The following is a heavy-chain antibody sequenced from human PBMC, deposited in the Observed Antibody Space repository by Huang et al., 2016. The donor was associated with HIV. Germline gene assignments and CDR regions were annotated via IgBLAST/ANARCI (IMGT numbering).Heavy chain of an antibody. CDR1: GDSINSNNFY. CDR2: IYYRGTT. V-gene: IGHV4-39*02. Sequence: LQESGPGLVGPSETLSLTCAVSGDSINSNNFYWGWIRRPPGKALEWGGSIYYRGTTYDNPALKRRARIAVDASKNRIFLQLRSVTAADTGVYYCARTGVAVSDDPEYFQHWGQGARVTIS. J-gene: IGHJ1*01. D-gene: IGHD3-3*01. CDR3: ARTGVAVSDDPEYFQH.